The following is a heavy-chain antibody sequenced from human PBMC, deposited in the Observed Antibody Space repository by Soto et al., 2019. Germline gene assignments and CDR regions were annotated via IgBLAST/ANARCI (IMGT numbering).Heavy chain of an antibody. D-gene: IGHD4-17*01. V-gene: IGHV1-8*01. CDR3: ARGTAIYGDYYYGMDV. CDR2: MNPNSGNT. CDR1: GYTFTSYD. Sequence: GASVKVSCKASGYTFTSYDINWVRQATGQGLEWMGWMNPNSGNTGYAQKFQGRVTMTRNTSISTAYMELSSLRSEDTAVFYCARGTAIYGDYYYGMDVWDQGTTVTVSS. J-gene: IGHJ6*02.